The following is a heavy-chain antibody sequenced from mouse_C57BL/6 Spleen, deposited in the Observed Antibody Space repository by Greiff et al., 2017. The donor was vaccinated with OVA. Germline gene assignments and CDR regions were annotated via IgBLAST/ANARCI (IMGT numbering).Heavy chain of an antibody. Sequence: VQLQQSGAELVKPGASVKISCKASGYAFSSYWMNWVKQRPGKGLEWIGQIYPGDGDTNYNGKFKGKATLTADKSSSTAYMQLSSLTSEDSAVYFCARRELLLLFDYWGQGTTLTVSS. J-gene: IGHJ2*01. V-gene: IGHV1-80*01. CDR1: GYAFSSYW. CDR3: ARRELLLLFDY. D-gene: IGHD2-12*01. CDR2: IYPGDGDT.